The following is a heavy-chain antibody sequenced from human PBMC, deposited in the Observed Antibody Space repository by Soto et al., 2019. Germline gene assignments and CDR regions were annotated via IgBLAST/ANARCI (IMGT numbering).Heavy chain of an antibody. CDR2: IYYSGST. CDR1: GGSISSGGYY. Sequence: QVQLQESGPGLVKPSQTLSLTCTVSGGSISSGGYYWSWIRQHPGKGLEWIGYIYYSGSTYYNPSLKSRVTIAVDTSKNQCSLKLSSVTAADTAVYYCARVEMATIAGGNYFDYWGQGTLVTVSS. J-gene: IGHJ4*02. V-gene: IGHV4-31*03. D-gene: IGHD5-12*01. CDR3: ARVEMATIAGGNYFDY.